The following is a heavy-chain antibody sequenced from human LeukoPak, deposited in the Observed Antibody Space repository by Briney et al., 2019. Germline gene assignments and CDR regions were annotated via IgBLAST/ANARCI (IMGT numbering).Heavy chain of an antibody. V-gene: IGHV3-23*01. CDR2: ISGSGGST. CDR1: GFAFSSYA. J-gene: IGHJ5*02. CDR3: AKGPYDGDNWFDP. Sequence: WGSLRLSCAASGFAFSSYAMSWVRQAPGKGLEWVSAISGSGGSTYYADSVKGRFTIPRDNSKNTLYLQMNSLRAEDTAVYYCAKGPYDGDNWFDPWGQGTLVTVSS. D-gene: IGHD1-1*01.